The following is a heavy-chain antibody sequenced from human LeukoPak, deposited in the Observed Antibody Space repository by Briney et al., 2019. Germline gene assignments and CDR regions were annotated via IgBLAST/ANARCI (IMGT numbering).Heavy chain of an antibody. CDR3: AKDLGSGYDILTGYYPAS. D-gene: IGHD3-9*01. CDR1: GFTFSSYS. V-gene: IGHV3-7*03. CDR2: IKQDGSEK. J-gene: IGHJ5*02. Sequence: GGSLRLSCAASGFTFSSYSMNWVRQAPGKGLEWVANIKQDGSEKYYVDSVKGRFTISRDNAKNSLYLQMNSLRAEDTAVYYCAKDLGSGYDILTGYYPASWGQGTLVTVSS.